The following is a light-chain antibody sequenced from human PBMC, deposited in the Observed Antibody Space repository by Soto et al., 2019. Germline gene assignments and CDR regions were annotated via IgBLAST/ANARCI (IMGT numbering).Light chain of an antibody. CDR2: FAS. V-gene: IGKV3-15*01. Sequence: EIVMTQSPATLSVSPGEKVTLSCRASQSVSNNLAWYQQKPGQAPRLLIYFASTRATGIPARFSGSGSGTEFSLTISSLQSEDFALYSCQQYNKWPLTFGGGTKGETK. J-gene: IGKJ4*01. CDR3: QQYNKWPLT. CDR1: QSVSNN.